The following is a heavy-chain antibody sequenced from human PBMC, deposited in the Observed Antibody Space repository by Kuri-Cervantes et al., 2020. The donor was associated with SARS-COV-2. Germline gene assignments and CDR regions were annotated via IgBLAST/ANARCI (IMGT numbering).Heavy chain of an antibody. CDR1: GFTFSSYA. D-gene: IGHD2-21*02. CDR2: ISGSGGST. J-gene: IGHJ2*01. V-gene: IGHV3-23*01. Sequence: GESLKISCAASGFTFSSYAMNWVRQAPGRGLEWVSAISGSGGSTYYADSVKGRFTISRDNSKNTLYLQVISLRAEDTAVYYCARDVEGGDRYLDHWGRGTLVTVSS. CDR3: ARDVEGGDRYLDH.